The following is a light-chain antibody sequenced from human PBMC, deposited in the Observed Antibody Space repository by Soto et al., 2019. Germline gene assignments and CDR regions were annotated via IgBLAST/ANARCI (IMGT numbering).Light chain of an antibody. CDR3: QQYNNWPT. Sequence: IVLTQSPGTLSLSPCERSALSCRASQSLTNSFIAWYQQKPGKAPRLLIYDTYSRASGIPDRFSGSGSGTEFTLTISSLQSEDFAVYYCQQYNNWPTFGQGTKVDTK. V-gene: IGKV3-20*01. CDR1: QSLTNSF. CDR2: DTY. J-gene: IGKJ1*01.